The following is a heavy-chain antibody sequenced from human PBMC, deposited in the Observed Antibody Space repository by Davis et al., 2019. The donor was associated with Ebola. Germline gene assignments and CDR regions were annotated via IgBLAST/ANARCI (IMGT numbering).Heavy chain of an antibody. V-gene: IGHV1-2*04. Sequence: ASVKVSCKASGYTFTGYYMRWVRQAPGQGLEWMGWINPNSGGTNYAQKFQGWVTMTRDTSISTAYMELSRLRSDDTAVYYCARGIGYCSSTSCYQGWFDPWGQGTLVTVSS. CDR1: GYTFTGYY. D-gene: IGHD2-2*01. CDR2: INPNSGGT. CDR3: ARGIGYCSSTSCYQGWFDP. J-gene: IGHJ5*02.